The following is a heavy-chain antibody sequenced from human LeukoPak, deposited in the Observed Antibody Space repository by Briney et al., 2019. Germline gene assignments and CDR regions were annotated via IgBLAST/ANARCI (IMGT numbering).Heavy chain of an antibody. Sequence: SGDSXSXSFYYWGWIRQPPGKALEWIGSVYYSGTTSYNPSLKSRVTISVDMSKNHFSLRLRSVTAAGTAMYXXXXXXLXXXXXXXXDFWGQGSQVTVSS. J-gene: IGHJ4*02. CDR3: XXXXLXXXXXXXXDF. CDR1: GDSXSXSFYY. CDR2: VYYSGTT. V-gene: IGHV4-39*07.